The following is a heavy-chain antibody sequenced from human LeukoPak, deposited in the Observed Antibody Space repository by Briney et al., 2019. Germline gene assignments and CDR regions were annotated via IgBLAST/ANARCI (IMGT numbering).Heavy chain of an antibody. CDR3: ARDGHGSYSDFDY. V-gene: IGHV3-30*04. J-gene: IGHJ4*02. CDR2: ISYDGSNK. CDR1: GFTFSSYA. D-gene: IGHD1-26*01. Sequence: GGSLRLSCAASGFTFSSYAMHWVRQAPGKGLEWVAVISYDGSNKYYADSVKGRFTISRDNSKNTLYLQMNSLRAEDTAVYYCARDGHGSYSDFDYWGQGTLVTVSS.